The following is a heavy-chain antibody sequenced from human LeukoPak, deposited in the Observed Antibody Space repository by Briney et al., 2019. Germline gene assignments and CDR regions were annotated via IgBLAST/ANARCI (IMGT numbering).Heavy chain of an antibody. V-gene: IGHV1-18*04. D-gene: IGHD1-26*01. J-gene: IGHJ4*02. Sequence: GESLKISCKGSGYTFTTFYMYWVRQAPGQGLEWMGWISAYNGNTNYAQKLQGRVTMTTDTSTSTAYMELRSLRSDDTAVYYCARVSWELSMTFDYWGQGTLVTVSS. CDR2: ISAYNGNT. CDR1: GYTFTTFY. CDR3: ARVSWELSMTFDY.